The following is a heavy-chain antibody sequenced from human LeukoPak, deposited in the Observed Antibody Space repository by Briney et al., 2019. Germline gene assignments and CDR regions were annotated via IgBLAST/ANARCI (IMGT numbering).Heavy chain of an antibody. J-gene: IGHJ4*02. CDR1: GGSISSSSYC. V-gene: IGHV4-39*01. CDR2: IYYSRST. D-gene: IGHD5-18*01. CDR3: AILPRGYSYGYQFDGY. Sequence: SETLSPACTVPGGSISSSSYCWGWIRQPRGNGLEWIGSIYYSRSTYYNRSLKTRVTMSVDTSKNQFSLKLSSVTAADAAVYYCAILPRGYSYGYQFDGYWGQGTLVSVCS.